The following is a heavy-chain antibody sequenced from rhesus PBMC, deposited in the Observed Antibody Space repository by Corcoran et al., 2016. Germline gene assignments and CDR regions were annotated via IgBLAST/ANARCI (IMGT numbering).Heavy chain of an antibody. CDR1: GFPFSSYW. Sequence: EVQLVESGGGLAKPGGSLRLSCAASGFPFSSYWMNWVCPTPGMGLEWISAINSGGDSTYYADSVKGRFTISRDNSKNTLSLQMNGLRAEDTAVYSCTRVDGTGWYGLWGQGALVTVSS. J-gene: IGHJ1*01. D-gene: IGHD6-31*01. CDR3: TRVDGTGWYGL. CDR2: INSGGDST. V-gene: IGHV3S42*01.